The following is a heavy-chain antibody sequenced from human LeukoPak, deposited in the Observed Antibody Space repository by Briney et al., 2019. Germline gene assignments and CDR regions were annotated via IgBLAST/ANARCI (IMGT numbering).Heavy chain of an antibody. CDR2: IYRDGTI. D-gene: IGHD1-7*01. CDR3: AKPGTTNWFDP. Sequence: GGSLRLSCAASGFTVSSTHMSWVRQAPGKGLEWVSLIYRDGTIHYGDSVKGRFTISRDNSKNTLYLQMSSLRAEDTAVYYCAKPGTTNWFDPWGQGTLVTVSS. V-gene: IGHV3-53*05. J-gene: IGHJ5*02. CDR1: GFTVSSTH.